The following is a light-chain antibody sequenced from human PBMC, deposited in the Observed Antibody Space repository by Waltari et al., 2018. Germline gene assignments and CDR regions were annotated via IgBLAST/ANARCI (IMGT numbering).Light chain of an antibody. V-gene: IGKV3-15*01. CDR2: GAS. CDR3: QQYNNWPYT. CDR1: QSVSSD. J-gene: IGKJ2*01. Sequence: EIVMTQSPATLSVSPGERATLSCRASQSVSSDLAWYQQKPGQAPRILIYGASTRATGIPARFSGSWSGTEFTLTISSLQSEDFAVYYCQQYNNWPYTFGQGTKLEIK.